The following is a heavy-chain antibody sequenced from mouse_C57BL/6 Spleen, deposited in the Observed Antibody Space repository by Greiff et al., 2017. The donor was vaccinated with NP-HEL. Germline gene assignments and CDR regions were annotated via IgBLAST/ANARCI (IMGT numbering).Heavy chain of an antibody. CDR3: AREITTVVDWYFDV. CDR2: IYPGDGDT. Sequence: VKLQESGPELVKPGASVKISCKASGYAFSSSWMNWVKQRPGKGLEWIGRIYPGDGDTNYNGKFKGKATLTADKSSSTAYMQLSSLTSEDSAVYFCAREITTVVDWYFDVWGTGTTVTVSS. CDR1: GYAFSSSW. J-gene: IGHJ1*03. V-gene: IGHV1-82*01. D-gene: IGHD1-1*01.